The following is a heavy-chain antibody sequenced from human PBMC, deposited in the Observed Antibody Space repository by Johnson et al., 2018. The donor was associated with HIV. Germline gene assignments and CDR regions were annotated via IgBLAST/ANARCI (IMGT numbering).Heavy chain of an antibody. CDR3: ANGWFSGAFDI. D-gene: IGHD3-10*01. Sequence: MQLVEFGGGVVRPGGSLRLYCAASGFTFSSYAMSWVRQAPGKGLEWVSTISGSGGSTYYADSVKGRFTISRDNSKNTLYLQMNSLRAEDTAVYYCANGWFSGAFDIWGQGTMVTVSS. V-gene: IGHV3-23*04. CDR1: GFTFSSYA. J-gene: IGHJ3*02. CDR2: ISGSGGST.